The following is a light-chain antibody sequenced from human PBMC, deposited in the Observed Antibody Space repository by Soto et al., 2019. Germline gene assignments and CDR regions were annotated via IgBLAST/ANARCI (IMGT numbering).Light chain of an antibody. Sequence: DIVMTQSPDSLAVSLGERATINCKSSQNILYSSNNKNYLAWYQQKPGQSPKLLFYWASTRESGVPDRFSGSGSGTDFTLTISSLPAEDVAVYYCQQYYSTPYTFGQGTKLEI. CDR3: QQYYSTPYT. V-gene: IGKV4-1*01. J-gene: IGKJ2*01. CDR2: WAS. CDR1: QNILYSSNNKNY.